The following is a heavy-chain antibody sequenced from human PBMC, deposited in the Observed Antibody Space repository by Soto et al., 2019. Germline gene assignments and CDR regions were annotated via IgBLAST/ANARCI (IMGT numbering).Heavy chain of an antibody. CDR3: ARGEQYSGRIFDY. Sequence: SQTLSLNCVITGDSVSSNSAGWSWVRQSPSIGLEWLGRTYYRSKWYYEYAVSVRGRIAINPDTSKNQYSLQLNSVTPEDTAVYFCARGEQYSGRIFDYWGQGTLVTVSS. D-gene: IGHD1-26*01. V-gene: IGHV6-1*01. CDR2: TYYRSKWYY. J-gene: IGHJ4*01. CDR1: GDSVSSNSAG.